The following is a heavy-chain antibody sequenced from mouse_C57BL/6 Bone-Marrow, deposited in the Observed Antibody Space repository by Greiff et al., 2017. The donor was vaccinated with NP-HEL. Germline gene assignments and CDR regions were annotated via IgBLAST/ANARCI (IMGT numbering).Heavy chain of an antibody. D-gene: IGHD1-1*01. V-gene: IGHV1-74*01. CDR1: GYTFTSYW. CDR3: APKDYYGEGAMDY. CDR2: IHPSDSDT. J-gene: IGHJ4*01. Sequence: VQLQQPGAELVKPGASVKVSCKASGYTFTSYWMHWVKQRPGQGLEWIGRIHPSDSDTNYNQKFKGKATLTVDKSSSTAYMQLSILRSEDSAVYYCAPKDYYGEGAMDYWGQGTSVTVSS.